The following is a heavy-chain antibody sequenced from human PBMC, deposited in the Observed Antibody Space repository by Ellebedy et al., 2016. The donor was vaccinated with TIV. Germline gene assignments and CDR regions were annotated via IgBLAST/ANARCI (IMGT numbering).Heavy chain of an antibody. CDR3: ARDLGGDSISLRPVDY. D-gene: IGHD1-26*01. V-gene: IGHV1-2*02. Sequence: ASVKVSXKASRYSFTGYYVHWVRQAPGQGLEWVGWISPNSGATNYAQMFQGRVTMTRDTSISTAYMELSGLRSDDTAVYYCARDLGGDSISLRPVDYWGQGTLVAVSS. J-gene: IGHJ4*02. CDR1: RYSFTGYY. CDR2: ISPNSGAT.